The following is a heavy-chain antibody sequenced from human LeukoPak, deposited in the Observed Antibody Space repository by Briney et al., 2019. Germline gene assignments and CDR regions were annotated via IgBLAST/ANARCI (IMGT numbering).Heavy chain of an antibody. Sequence: GSLRLSCAAPGFTFSSYWMSWVRQAPGKGLEWVANIKQDGSEKYYVDSVKGRFTISRDNAKNSLYLQMNSLRAEDTAVYYCARGVGIAVAQYYFDYWGQGTLVTVSS. CDR3: ARGVGIAVAQYYFDY. J-gene: IGHJ4*02. CDR1: GFTFSSYW. D-gene: IGHD6-19*01. V-gene: IGHV3-7*01. CDR2: IKQDGSEK.